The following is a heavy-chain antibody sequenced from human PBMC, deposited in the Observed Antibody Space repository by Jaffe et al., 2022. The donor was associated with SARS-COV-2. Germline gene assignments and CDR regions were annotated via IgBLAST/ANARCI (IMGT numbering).Heavy chain of an antibody. V-gene: IGHV4-61*08. CDR2: IYYTGIT. CDR3: ARDMGDGYTLGYYYYMGV. J-gene: IGHJ6*03. Sequence: QVQLQESGPGLVKPSETLSLTCTVSGGSVTSGAYYWSWIRQPPGKGLEWIGYIYYTGITNYSPSLKSRVTISGDTSKNQFSLKLNSVTAADTAVYYCARDMGDGYTLGYYYYMGVWGKGTSVTVSS. D-gene: IGHD5-12*01. CDR1: GGSVTSGAYY.